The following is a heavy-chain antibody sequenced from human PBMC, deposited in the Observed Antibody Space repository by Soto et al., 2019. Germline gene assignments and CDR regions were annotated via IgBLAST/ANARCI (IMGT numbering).Heavy chain of an antibody. Sequence: SETLSLTCTVSGGSISSYYWNWIRQPPGKGLEWIGYISYSGSTNYNPSLKSRVTISVDTSKNQFSLKLSSVTAADTAVYFCARQMRFLLPYFGWLSPLTSWGQGTQVTVSS. CDR3: ARQMRFLLPYFGWLSPLTS. CDR1: GGSISSYY. J-gene: IGHJ5*02. D-gene: IGHD3-9*01. CDR2: ISYSGST. V-gene: IGHV4-59*01.